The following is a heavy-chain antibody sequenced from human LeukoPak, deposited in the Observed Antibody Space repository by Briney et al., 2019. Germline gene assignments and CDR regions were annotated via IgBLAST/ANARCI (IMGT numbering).Heavy chain of an antibody. J-gene: IGHJ4*02. CDR3: AKDVSSSSWYPQGLNEDY. Sequence: GGSLRLSCAASGFTFSTYDMSWVRQAPGKGLEWVSAISGSGSSTYYAVSVKGRFTISRDNSKNTLYLQMNSLRAEDTAVYYCAKDVSSSSWYPQGLNEDYWGQGTLVTVSS. V-gene: IGHV3-23*01. CDR1: GFTFSTYD. CDR2: ISGSGSST. D-gene: IGHD6-13*01.